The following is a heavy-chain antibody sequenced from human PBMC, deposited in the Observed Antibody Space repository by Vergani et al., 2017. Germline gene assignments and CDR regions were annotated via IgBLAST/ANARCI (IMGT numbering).Heavy chain of an antibody. J-gene: IGHJ3*02. CDR2: ISSSSSYI. D-gene: IGHD2-2*01. V-gene: IGHV3-21*05. Sequence: EVQLVESGGGLVQPGGSLRLSCAASGFTFSSYSMNWVRQAPGKGLEWVSYISSSSSYIYYADSVKGRFTISRDNAKNSLYLQMNSLRAEDTAVYYCARDQADIVVVPAARGDAFDIWGQGTMVTVSS. CDR3: ARDQADIVVVPAARGDAFDI. CDR1: GFTFSSYS.